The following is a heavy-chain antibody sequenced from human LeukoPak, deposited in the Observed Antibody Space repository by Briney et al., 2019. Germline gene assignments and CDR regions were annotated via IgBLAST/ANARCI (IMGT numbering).Heavy chain of an antibody. J-gene: IGHJ3*02. Sequence: GGSLRLSCAASGFTFSGSTMHWGLQSAGKGLEWVGRMRGKDNCYATAYAASVKGRFPISRADSKNTAYLQMNSLKPEDTAVYYCEVEQWYNAFDIWGQGTMVTVSS. CDR2: MRGKDNCYAT. CDR1: GFTFSGST. CDR3: EVEQWYNAFDI. V-gene: IGHV3-73*01. D-gene: IGHD6-19*01.